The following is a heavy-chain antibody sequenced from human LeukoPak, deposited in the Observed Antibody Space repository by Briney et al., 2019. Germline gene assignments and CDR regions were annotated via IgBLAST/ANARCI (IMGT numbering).Heavy chain of an antibody. CDR2: ISAYNGNT. CDR1: GYTFTSYG. CDR3: ARDLRGWSGYNIYYYYGMDV. D-gene: IGHD3-3*01. J-gene: IGHJ6*02. Sequence: ASVKVSCKASGYTFTSYGISWVRQAPGQGLEWMGWISAYNGNTNYAQKLQGRVTMTTDTSTSTAYMELRSLRSDDTAVYYCARDLRGWSGYNIYYYYGMDVWGQGTTVTVSS. V-gene: IGHV1-18*01.